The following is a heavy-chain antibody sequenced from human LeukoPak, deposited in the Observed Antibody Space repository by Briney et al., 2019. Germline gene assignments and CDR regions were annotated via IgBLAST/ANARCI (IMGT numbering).Heavy chain of an antibody. D-gene: IGHD6-13*01. CDR2: MNPNSGNT. CDR1: GYTFTSYA. Sequence: ASVKVSCKASGYTFTSYAMNWVRQAPGQGLEWMGWMNPNSGNTGYAQEFQGRVTMTRNTSISTAYMELSSLRSEDTAVYYCARGGYSSSWYHRGYMDVWGKGTTVTISS. J-gene: IGHJ6*03. CDR3: ARGGYSSSWYHRGYMDV. V-gene: IGHV1-8*02.